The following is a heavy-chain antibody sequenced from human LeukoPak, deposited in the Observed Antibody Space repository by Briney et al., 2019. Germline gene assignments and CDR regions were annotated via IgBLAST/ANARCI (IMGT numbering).Heavy chain of an antibody. CDR3: ARLATPGRIVATIHFDY. D-gene: IGHD5-12*01. Sequence: SETLSLTCTVSGGSISSSSYYWGWIRQPPGKGLEWIGSIHYSGSTYYNPSLKSRVTISVDTSKNQFSLKLSSVTAADTAVYYCARLATPGRIVATIHFDYWGQGTLVTVSS. CDR1: GGSISSSSYY. V-gene: IGHV4-39*01. J-gene: IGHJ4*02. CDR2: IHYSGST.